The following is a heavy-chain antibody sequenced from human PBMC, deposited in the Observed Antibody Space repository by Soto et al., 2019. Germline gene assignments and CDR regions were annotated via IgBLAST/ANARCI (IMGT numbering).Heavy chain of an antibody. CDR3: AHFTNYYDSSGYYLYHFEY. D-gene: IGHD3-22*01. J-gene: IGHJ4*02. V-gene: IGHV2-5*02. Sequence: SGPTLVNPTQTLTLTCTFSGFSLSTSGVGVGWIRQPPGKALEWLSLIFWDDDKRYSPSLKSRITVTKDTSKNEVGLTMTSMDPVDTATYYCAHFTNYYDSSGYYLYHFEYWAQGTPVTVTS. CDR1: GFSLSTSGVG. CDR2: IFWDDDK.